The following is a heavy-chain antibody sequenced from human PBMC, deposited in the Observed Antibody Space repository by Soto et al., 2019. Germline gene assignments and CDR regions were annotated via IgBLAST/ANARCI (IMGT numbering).Heavy chain of an antibody. V-gene: IGHV3-30-3*01. Sequence: QVPLVESGGGVVQPGRSLRLSCAASGFTFSSYAMHWVRQAPGKGLEWVAVISYDGSNKYYADSVKGRFTISRDNSKNTLYLQMNSLRAEDTAVYYCARDRTGTTTYYFDYWGQGTLVTVSS. CDR1: GFTFSSYA. CDR2: ISYDGSNK. D-gene: IGHD1-1*01. CDR3: ARDRTGTTTYYFDY. J-gene: IGHJ4*02.